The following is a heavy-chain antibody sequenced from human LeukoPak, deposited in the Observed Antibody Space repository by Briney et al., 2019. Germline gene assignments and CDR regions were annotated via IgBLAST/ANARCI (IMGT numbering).Heavy chain of an antibody. J-gene: IGHJ5*02. CDR2: INPNSGGT. Sequence: GASVKVSCKASGYTFTGYYMHWVRQATGQGLEWMGWINPNSGGTNYAQKFQGRVTMTRDTSISTAYMELSRLRSDDTAVYYCARDASSSWYGWFDPWGQGTLVSVSS. V-gene: IGHV1-2*02. D-gene: IGHD6-13*01. CDR3: ARDASSSWYGWFDP. CDR1: GYTFTGYY.